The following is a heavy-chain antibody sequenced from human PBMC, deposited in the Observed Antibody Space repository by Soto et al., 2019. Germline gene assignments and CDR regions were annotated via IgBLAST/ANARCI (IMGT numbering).Heavy chain of an antibody. V-gene: IGHV3-30-3*01. Sequence: QVQLVESGGGVVQPGRSLRLSCAASGFTFSSYAMHWVRQAPGKGLALVAVISYDGSNKYYADSVKGRFTISRDNSKNTLYLQMNSLRAEDTAVYYCARERGYYFDYWGQGTLVTVSS. D-gene: IGHD3-16*01. CDR2: ISYDGSNK. CDR1: GFTFSSYA. J-gene: IGHJ4*02. CDR3: ARERGYYFDY.